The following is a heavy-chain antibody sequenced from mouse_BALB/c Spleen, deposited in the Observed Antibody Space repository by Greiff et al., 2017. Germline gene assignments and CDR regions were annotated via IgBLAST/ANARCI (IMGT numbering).Heavy chain of an antibody. CDR1: GFTFSSYA. CDR2: ISSGGST. Sequence: EVMLVESGGGLVKPGGSLKLSCAASGFTFSSYAMSWVRQTPEKRLEWVASISSGGSTYYPDSVKGRFTISRDNARNILYLQMSSLRSEDTAMYYCARGDGNYWFAYWGQGTLVTVSA. V-gene: IGHV5-6-5*01. D-gene: IGHD2-1*01. CDR3: ARGDGNYWFAY. J-gene: IGHJ3*01.